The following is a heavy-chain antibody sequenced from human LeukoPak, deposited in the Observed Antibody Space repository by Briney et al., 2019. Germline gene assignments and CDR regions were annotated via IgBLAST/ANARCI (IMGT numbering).Heavy chain of an antibody. CDR3: ARYCSGGSCYHMLPSDAFDI. J-gene: IGHJ3*02. D-gene: IGHD2-15*01. V-gene: IGHV3-48*03. CDR2: LSSSGSAF. Sequence: GGSLRLSCEDSGFTFRSYEMNWVRQAPGKGLEWIAYLSSSGSAFSYADSVKGRFTISRDNAKNSLYLQMNSLRAEDTAVYYCARYCSGGSCYHMLPSDAFDIWGQGTMVTVSS. CDR1: GFTFRSYE.